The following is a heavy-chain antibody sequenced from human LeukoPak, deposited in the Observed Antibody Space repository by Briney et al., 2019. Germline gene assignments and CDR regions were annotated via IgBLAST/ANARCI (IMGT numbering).Heavy chain of an antibody. V-gene: IGHV3-23*01. Sequence: GESLKLSCAASGLASSSYGMNFVRQAPWKGLEWVSGTSGSGGSTFYADSVKGRFTMSRDNSENRVYLQMNSLRAQDSAIYYCATSGGYSDVENFDSWGQGTLVTVSS. D-gene: IGHD5-18*01. J-gene: IGHJ4*02. CDR3: ATSGGYSDVENFDS. CDR1: GLASSSYG. CDR2: TSGSGGST.